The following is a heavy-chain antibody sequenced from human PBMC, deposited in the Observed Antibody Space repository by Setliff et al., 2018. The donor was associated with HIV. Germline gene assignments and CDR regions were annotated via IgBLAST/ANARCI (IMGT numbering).Heavy chain of an antibody. V-gene: IGHV3-23*01. Sequence: PGGSLRLSCAASGFTFSSYAMSWVRQAPGKGLEWVSAISGSGGSTYYADSVKGRFTISRDNSKNTLYLQMNSLRAEDTAVYYCAKDPRAAVATTCDYWGQGTLVTVSS. CDR3: AKDPRAAVATTCDY. J-gene: IGHJ4*02. CDR1: GFTFSSYA. D-gene: IGHD5-12*01. CDR2: ISGSGGST.